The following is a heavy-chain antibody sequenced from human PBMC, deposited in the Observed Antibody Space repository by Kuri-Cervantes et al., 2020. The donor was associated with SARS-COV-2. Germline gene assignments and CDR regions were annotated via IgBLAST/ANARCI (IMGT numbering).Heavy chain of an antibody. Sequence: GESLKISCAASGLIFSSYAMHWVRQAPGKGLEWVAVISYNGRNTYYADSVKGRFSISRDNSKNTLYLQVNSLRAEDTAVYYCARDMDLTTRVKVEYYGMDVWGQGTTVTVSS. V-gene: IGHV3-30*07. CDR3: ARDMDLTTRVKVEYYGMDV. J-gene: IGHJ6*02. CDR1: GLIFSSYA. D-gene: IGHD4-17*01. CDR2: ISYNGRNT.